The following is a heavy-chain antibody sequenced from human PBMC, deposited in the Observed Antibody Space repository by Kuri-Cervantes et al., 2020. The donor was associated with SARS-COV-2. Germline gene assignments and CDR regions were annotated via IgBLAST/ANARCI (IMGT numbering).Heavy chain of an antibody. Sequence: ETLSLTCAASGFTFDDYAMHWVRQAPGKGLEWVSSISSSSSYIYYTDSVKGRFTISRDNAKNSLYLQMNSLRAEDTAVYYCARGGDCSGGSCSVFDVSFDYWGQGTLVTVSS. J-gene: IGHJ4*02. CDR1: GFTFDDYA. CDR2: ISSSSSYI. CDR3: ARGGDCSGGSCSVFDVSFDY. D-gene: IGHD2-15*01. V-gene: IGHV3-21*04.